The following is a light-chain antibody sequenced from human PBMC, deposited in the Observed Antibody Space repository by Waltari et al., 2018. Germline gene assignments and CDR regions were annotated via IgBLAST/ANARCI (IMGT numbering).Light chain of an antibody. J-gene: IGLJ2*01. Sequence: QSALTQPASVSGSPGQSVTIFCAGTSNDVGGYTSVSWYHEHPGQAPRVIIYDVSDRPSGVSDRFSGSKSGNTASLTISGLQAEDEADYYCSSQSSNDVVLFGGGTKLTVL. V-gene: IGLV2-14*01. CDR2: DVS. CDR3: SSQSSNDVVL. CDR1: SNDVGGYTS.